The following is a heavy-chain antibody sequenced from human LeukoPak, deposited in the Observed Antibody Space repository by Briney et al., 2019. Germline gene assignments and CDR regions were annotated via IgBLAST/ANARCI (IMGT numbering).Heavy chain of an antibody. CDR3: ADLGLVVIGAFDI. Sequence: SETLSLTCTVSGGSIISSSYYWGWIRQPPGKGLEWIGSIYYSGSTYYNPSLKSRVTISVDTSKNQFSLKLSSVTAADTAVYYCADLGLVVIGAFDIWGQGTMVTVSS. J-gene: IGHJ3*02. V-gene: IGHV4-39*01. CDR2: IYYSGST. CDR1: GGSIISSSYY. D-gene: IGHD3-22*01.